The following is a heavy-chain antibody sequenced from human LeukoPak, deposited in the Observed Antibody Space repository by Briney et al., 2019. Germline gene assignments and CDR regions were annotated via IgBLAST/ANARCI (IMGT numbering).Heavy chain of an antibody. V-gene: IGHV3-74*01. CDR1: GFTFSSYW. J-gene: IGHJ3*01. CDR2: INSDGSST. CDR3: ARFGWGAGGFNL. D-gene: IGHD6-13*01. Sequence: PGGSLRLSCAASGFTFSSYWMHWVRQAPGKGLVWVSRINSDGSSTSYADSVKGRLTISRDNAKNTLYLQMNSLRAEDTAVYYCARFGWGAGGFNLWGQGTMVTVSS.